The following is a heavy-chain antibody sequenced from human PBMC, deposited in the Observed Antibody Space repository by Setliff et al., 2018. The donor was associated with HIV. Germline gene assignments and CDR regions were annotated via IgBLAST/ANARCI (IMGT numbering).Heavy chain of an antibody. V-gene: IGHV3-48*04. CDR3: AALGYSSTWNY. J-gene: IGHJ4*02. CDR2: ISSSSSSI. D-gene: IGHD6-13*01. Sequence: GGSLRLSCAASGFTFSSYSMNWVRQAPGKGLEWLSYISSSSSSIYHADSVKGRFTISRDNSKSSLFLQMDNLRAEDTAFYYCAALGYSSTWNYWGQGTLVTVSS. CDR1: GFTFSSYS.